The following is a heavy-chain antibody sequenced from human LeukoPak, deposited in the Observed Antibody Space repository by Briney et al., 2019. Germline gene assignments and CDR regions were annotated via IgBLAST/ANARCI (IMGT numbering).Heavy chain of an antibody. J-gene: IGHJ3*02. V-gene: IGHV4-31*03. CDR3: ARDLAYYDFWSGYYPDAFDI. D-gene: IGHD3-3*01. Sequence: SETLSLTCTVSGGSISSGGYYWSWIRQHPGKGLEWIGYIYYSGSTYYNPSLKSRVTISVDTSKNQLSLKLSSVTAADTAVYYCARDLAYYDFWSGYYPDAFDIWGQGTMVTVSS. CDR2: IYYSGST. CDR1: GGSISSGGYY.